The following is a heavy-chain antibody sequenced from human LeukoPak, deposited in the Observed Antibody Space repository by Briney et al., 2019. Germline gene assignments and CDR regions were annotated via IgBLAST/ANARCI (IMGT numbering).Heavy chain of an antibody. CDR1: GFTFSDYD. Sequence: WESLSLSCAASGFTFSDYDISWIRQAPGKWLEWVSSIIRSSSYTKYADSVRGRFTISRDHAKNSLFLQMNSLRVEDPAVYYWARASYGGNPDVNYWEQGTLVSVYS. V-gene: IGHV3-11*06. D-gene: IGHD4-23*01. CDR2: IIRSSSYT. J-gene: IGHJ4*02. CDR3: ARASYGGNPDVNY.